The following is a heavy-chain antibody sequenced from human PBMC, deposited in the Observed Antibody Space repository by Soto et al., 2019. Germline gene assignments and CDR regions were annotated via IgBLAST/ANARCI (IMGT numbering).Heavy chain of an antibody. Sequence: SETLSLTCTVSGGSISSSSYYWGWIRQPPGKGLEWIGSIYYSGSTYYNPSLKSRVTISVDTSKNQFSLKLSSVTAADTAVYYCARHGVWFGELGWSDPWGQGTLVTVSS. V-gene: IGHV4-39*01. CDR2: IYYSGST. J-gene: IGHJ5*02. D-gene: IGHD3-10*01. CDR1: GGSISSSSYY. CDR3: ARHGVWFGELGWSDP.